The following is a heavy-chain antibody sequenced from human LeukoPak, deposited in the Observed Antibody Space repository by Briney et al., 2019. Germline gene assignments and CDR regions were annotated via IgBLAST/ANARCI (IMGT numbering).Heavy chain of an antibody. Sequence: SETLSLTCGVYGGSFSGYYWSWIRQPPGKGLEWIGEINHSGSTNYNPSLKSRVTISVDTSKNQFSLKLSSVTAADTAVYYCARGPWLVRAVDYWGQGTLVTVSS. J-gene: IGHJ4*02. CDR3: ARGPWLVRAVDY. D-gene: IGHD6-19*01. CDR1: GGSFSGYY. V-gene: IGHV4-34*01. CDR2: INHSGST.